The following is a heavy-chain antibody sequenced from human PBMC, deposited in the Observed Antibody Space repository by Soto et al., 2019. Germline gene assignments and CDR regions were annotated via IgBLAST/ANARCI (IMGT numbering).Heavy chain of an antibody. CDR1: GFSLSTTRVG. CDR2: LYWDDDK. V-gene: IGHV2-5*02. J-gene: IGHJ4*02. Sequence: QITLKESGPTLVKPTQTLTLTCTFSGFSLSTTRVGVDCIRQPPEEALEWLALLYWDDDKLYSPSLKRRLTTPKDTSKTQVVLTLPNMDPVDTATYYCAHSKSSGMRYYFDYWGQGTLVTVSS. CDR3: AHSKSSGMRYYFDY.